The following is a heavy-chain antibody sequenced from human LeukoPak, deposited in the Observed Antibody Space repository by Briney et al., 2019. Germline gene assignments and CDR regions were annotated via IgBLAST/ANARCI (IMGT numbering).Heavy chain of an antibody. CDR2: INHSGST. D-gene: IGHD3-10*01. CDR1: GGCFSGYY. J-gene: IGHJ4*02. V-gene: IGHV4-34*01. CDR3: AREIRGVRDFDY. Sequence: SETLSLTCAVYGGCFSGYYWSWIRQPPGKGLEWIGEINHSGSTNYNPSLKSRVTISVDTSKNQFSLKLSSVTAADTAVYYCAREIRGVRDFDYWGQGTLVTVSS.